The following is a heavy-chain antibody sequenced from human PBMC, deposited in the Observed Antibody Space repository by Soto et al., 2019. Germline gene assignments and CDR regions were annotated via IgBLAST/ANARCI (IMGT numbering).Heavy chain of an antibody. D-gene: IGHD2-2*01. CDR1: GFTFSSYA. CDR2: ISGSGGST. V-gene: IGHV3-23*01. J-gene: IGHJ6*02. CDR3: AKPLYIVVVPVYYYYGMDV. Sequence: GGSLRLSCAASGFTFSSYAMSWVRQAPGKGLEWVSAISGSGGSTYYADSVKGRFTISRDNSKNTLYLQMNSLRAEDTAVYYCAKPLYIVVVPVYYYYGMDVWGQGTTVTVSS.